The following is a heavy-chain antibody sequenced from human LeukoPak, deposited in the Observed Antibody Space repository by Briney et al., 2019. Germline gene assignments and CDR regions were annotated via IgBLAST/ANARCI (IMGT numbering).Heavy chain of an antibody. Sequence: PGGSLTLSCAASGFTVSSSYMSWVRQAPGKGLDWVSVIYSGGSTYYADSVKGRFTISRDNSKNTLYLQMNSLRAEDTAVYYCARGHDYDSSVAYWGQGTLVTVSS. V-gene: IGHV3-66*01. CDR2: IYSGGST. CDR3: ARGHDYDSSVAY. J-gene: IGHJ4*02. CDR1: GFTVSSSY. D-gene: IGHD3-22*01.